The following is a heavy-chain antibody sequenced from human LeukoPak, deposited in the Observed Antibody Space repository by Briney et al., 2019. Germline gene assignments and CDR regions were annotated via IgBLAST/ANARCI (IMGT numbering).Heavy chain of an antibody. J-gene: IGHJ4*02. CDR1: GGSVSSGSYY. CDR2: IYYSGST. Sequence: MPSETLSLTCTVSGGSVSSGSYYWSWIRQPPRKGLEWIGYIYYSGSTNYNPSLKSRVTISVDTSKNQFSLKLSSVTAADTAVYYCASTPSFYYDSSGYYLYYFDYWGQGTLVTVSS. D-gene: IGHD3-22*01. CDR3: ASTPSFYYDSSGYYLYYFDY. V-gene: IGHV4-61*01.